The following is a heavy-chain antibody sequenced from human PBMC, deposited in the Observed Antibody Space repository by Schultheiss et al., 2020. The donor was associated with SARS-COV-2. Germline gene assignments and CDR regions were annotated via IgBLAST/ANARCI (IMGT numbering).Heavy chain of an antibody. CDR3: ARGPYSSGWYYFDF. D-gene: IGHD6-19*01. V-gene: IGHV3-21*01. CDR1: GFTFSSYS. J-gene: IGHJ4*02. CDR2: ISSSSSYI. Sequence: GGSLRLSCAASGFTFSSYSMNWVRQAPGKGLEWVSSISSSSSYIYYADSVKGRFTISRDNAKNSLYLQMNSLRAEDTAVYYCARGPYSSGWYYFDFWGQGSLVTVSS.